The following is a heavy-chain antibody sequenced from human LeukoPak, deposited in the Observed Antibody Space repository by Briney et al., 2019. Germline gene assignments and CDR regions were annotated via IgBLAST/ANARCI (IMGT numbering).Heavy chain of an antibody. D-gene: IGHD3-3*01. CDR1: GYTFTSYG. CDR2: ISAYNGNT. J-gene: IGHJ4*02. V-gene: IGHV1-18*01. Sequence: ASVKVSCKASGYTFTSYGISWVRQAPGQGLEWMGWISAYNGNTNYAQKLQGRVTMTTDTSTSTAYMELRSLRSDDTAVYYCARVATVRFFPSGYFDCWGQGTLVTVSS. CDR3: ARVATVRFFPSGYFDC.